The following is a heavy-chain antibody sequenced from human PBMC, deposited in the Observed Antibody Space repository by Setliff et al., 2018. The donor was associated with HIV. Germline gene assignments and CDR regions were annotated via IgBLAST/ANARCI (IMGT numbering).Heavy chain of an antibody. CDR2: TSYDGSNK. CDR1: GFTFRSYA. Sequence: GGSLRLSCAASGFTFRSYAIHWVRQAPGKGLAWVAVTSYDGSNKYYADSVKGRFTISRDNSKNMLYVHMNSLRAEDTAIYYCAREVDPLVILGCLDVWGQGTAVTVSS. V-gene: IGHV3-30*04. J-gene: IGHJ6*02. D-gene: IGHD2-2*01. CDR3: AREVDPLVILGCLDV.